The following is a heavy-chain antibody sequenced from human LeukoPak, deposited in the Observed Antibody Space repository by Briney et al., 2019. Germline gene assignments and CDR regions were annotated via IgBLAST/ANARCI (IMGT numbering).Heavy chain of an antibody. J-gene: IGHJ4*02. V-gene: IGHV4-59*01. CDR2: THYRGDI. CDR3: GRNLGSGSDH. D-gene: IGHD3-10*01. CDR1: GASLSSDY. Sequence: SETLSLTCIVSGASLSSDYWNWIRQFPGRGLEGIGYTHYRGDINYNPSLKSRLTMSVDASSNQVSLKLSSVTAAEAAVYYCGRNLGSGSDHWGQGTLVTVSS.